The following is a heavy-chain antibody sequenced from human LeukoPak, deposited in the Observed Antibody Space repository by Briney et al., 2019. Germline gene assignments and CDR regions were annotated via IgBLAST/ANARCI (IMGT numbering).Heavy chain of an antibody. Sequence: SVKVSCKASGGTFSCYAISWVRQAPGQGLEWMGGIIPIFGTANYAQKFQGRVTITTDESTSTAYMELSSLRSEDTAVYYCARIARGSRYHDYWGQGTLVTVSS. J-gene: IGHJ4*02. CDR1: GGTFSCYA. V-gene: IGHV1-69*05. D-gene: IGHD3-16*01. CDR2: IIPIFGTA. CDR3: ARIARGSRYHDY.